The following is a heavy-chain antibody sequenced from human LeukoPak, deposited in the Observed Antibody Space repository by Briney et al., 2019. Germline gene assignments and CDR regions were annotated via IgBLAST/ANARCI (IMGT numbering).Heavy chain of an antibody. CDR1: GYTFTGYY. J-gene: IGHJ4*02. CDR2: INPNSGGT. D-gene: IGHD2-15*01. V-gene: IGHV1-2*06. CDR3: ARGYCSGGSCYRADY. Sequence: ASVKVSCKASGYTFTGYYMHWVRQAPGQGLEWMGRINPNSGGTNYAQKFQGRVTMTRDTSISTAYMELSRLRSDDTAVYYCARGYCSGGSCYRADYWGQGTLVTVSS.